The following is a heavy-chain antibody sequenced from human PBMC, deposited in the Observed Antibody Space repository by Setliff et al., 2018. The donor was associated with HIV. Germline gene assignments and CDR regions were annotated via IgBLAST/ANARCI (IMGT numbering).Heavy chain of an antibody. J-gene: IGHJ5*02. V-gene: IGHV1-69*05. CDR1: GGTFSSYA. CDR2: IIPIFGTA. Sequence: SVKVSCKASGGTFSSYAISWVRQAPGQGLEWMGGIIPIFGTANYAQKFQGRVTITTDESTSTAYMELSSLRSEDTAVYYCARGSWSSSWSSNWFGPWGQGTLVTVSS. CDR3: ARGSWSSSWSSNWFGP. D-gene: IGHD6-13*01.